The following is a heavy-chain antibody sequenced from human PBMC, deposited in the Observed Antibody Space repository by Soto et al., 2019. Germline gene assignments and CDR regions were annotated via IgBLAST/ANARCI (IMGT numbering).Heavy chain of an antibody. CDR1: GYTFTSYY. V-gene: IGHV1-46*03. Sequence: SVKVSCKASGYTFTSYYMHWVRQAPGQGLEWMGIINPSGGSTSYAQKFQGRVTMTRDTSTSTVYMELSSLRSEDTAVYYFARLGYYYGSGSTLYGMDVWGQGTTVTVSS. J-gene: IGHJ6*02. CDR2: INPSGGST. D-gene: IGHD3-10*01. CDR3: ARLGYYYGSGSTLYGMDV.